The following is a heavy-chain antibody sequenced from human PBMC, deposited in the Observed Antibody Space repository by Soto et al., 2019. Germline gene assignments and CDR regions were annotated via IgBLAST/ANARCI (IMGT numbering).Heavy chain of an antibody. CDR1: GYSFTSYW. J-gene: IGHJ5*02. D-gene: IGHD2-2*01. CDR2: IYPGDSDT. CDR3: ARLTVVPAAMRSNWFDP. V-gene: IGHV5-51*03. Sequence: EVQLVQSGAEVKKPGESLKISCKGSGYSFTSYWIGWVRQMPGKGLEWMGIIYPGDSDTRYSPSFQGQVTISADKSISTAYLQWSSLKASDTAMYYCARLTVVPAAMRSNWFDPWGQGTLVTVSS.